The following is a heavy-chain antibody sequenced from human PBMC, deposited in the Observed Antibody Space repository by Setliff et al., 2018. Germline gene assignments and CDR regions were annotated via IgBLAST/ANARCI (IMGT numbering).Heavy chain of an antibody. J-gene: IGHJ4*02. D-gene: IGHD3-10*01. V-gene: IGHV3-21*04. CDR2: ISSSSSYI. CDR3: AKGRGEMDS. Sequence: GGSLRLSCAASGFTFSAHYMDWLRQAPGKGLEWVSSISSSSSYIYYADSVKGRFTISRDNAKNSLYLQMNSLRAEDTAIYYCAKGRGEMDSWGQGILVTVSS. CDR1: GFTFSAHY.